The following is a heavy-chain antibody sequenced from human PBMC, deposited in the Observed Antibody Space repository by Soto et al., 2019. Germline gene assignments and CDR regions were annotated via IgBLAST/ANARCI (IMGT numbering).Heavy chain of an antibody. CDR1: GCPIGSSPSH. D-gene: IGHD3-22*01. J-gene: IGHJ5*02. CDR3: ARDYYDSSDYTTNWFDP. Sequence: SESLSRTSSNSGCPIGSSPSHSCGNRQPPGKGLEWIGSIYHTGNTYYNPSLRSRVTISVDTSKNQFSLKLTSVTAADTAVYYCARDYYDSSDYTTNWFDPWGQG. V-gene: IGHV4-39*01. CDR2: IYHTGNT.